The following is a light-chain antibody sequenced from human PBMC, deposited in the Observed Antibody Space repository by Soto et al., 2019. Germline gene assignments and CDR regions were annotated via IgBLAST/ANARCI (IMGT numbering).Light chain of an antibody. CDR1: QGISSN. Sequence: DLQLTQSPSFLSASVGDRVIITCRASQGISSNLAWYQQKPGKAPKLLIYAASTLQSGVPSRFSGSGSGTEFTLTISSLQPEDFATYYCQQFNSYPITFGQGTRLEIK. J-gene: IGKJ5*01. V-gene: IGKV1-9*01. CDR3: QQFNSYPIT. CDR2: AAS.